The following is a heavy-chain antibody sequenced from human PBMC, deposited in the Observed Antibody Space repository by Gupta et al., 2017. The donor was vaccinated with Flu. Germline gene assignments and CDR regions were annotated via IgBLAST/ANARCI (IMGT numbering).Heavy chain of an antibody. CDR2: IFYSGSA. J-gene: IGHJ4*02. Sequence: QVQLQEWGPGLAKPLRTLSLTCPFPGGPITRGGYYWGWIRQHPGKGLEWIGYIFYSGSAFYNPSLKSRVTISVDTSKNQFSLKLNSVTAADTAVYYCARDLNEGILGPFDCWGQGTLVTVSS. D-gene: IGHD6-13*01. CDR1: GGPITRGGYY. V-gene: IGHV4-31*03. CDR3: ARDLNEGILGPFDC.